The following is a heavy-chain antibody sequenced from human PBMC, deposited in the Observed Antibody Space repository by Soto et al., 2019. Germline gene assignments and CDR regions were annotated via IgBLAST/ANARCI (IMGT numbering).Heavy chain of an antibody. J-gene: IGHJ4*02. Sequence: QVQLVESGGGVVHPGKSLRLSCEASGFSFHSYGMHWVRQAPGKGLEWVAFIWFDGSSKYYGDSVKGRFTISRDNSKSTLYLQMDSVRVDDTALYYCARRDSAGTGGYFGILDSWGQGTLVTVSS. CDR2: IWFDGSSK. V-gene: IGHV3-33*01. CDR1: GFSFHSYG. D-gene: IGHD3-10*01. CDR3: ARRDSAGTGGYFGILDS.